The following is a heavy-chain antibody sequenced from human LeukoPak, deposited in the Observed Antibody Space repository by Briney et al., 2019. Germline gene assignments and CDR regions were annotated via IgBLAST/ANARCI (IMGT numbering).Heavy chain of an antibody. CDR2: INSSGGST. V-gene: IGHV1-46*01. CDR1: GYIFTSYN. CDR3: ARSSLYYYDSSGSAFDP. Sequence: ASVKVSCKASGYIFTSYNMYWVRQAPGQGLEWMGIINSSGGSTIYAQKFQGRVTMTEDTSTDTAYMELSSLRSEDTAVYYCARSSLYYYDSSGSAFDPWGQGTLVTVSS. D-gene: IGHD3-22*01. J-gene: IGHJ5*02.